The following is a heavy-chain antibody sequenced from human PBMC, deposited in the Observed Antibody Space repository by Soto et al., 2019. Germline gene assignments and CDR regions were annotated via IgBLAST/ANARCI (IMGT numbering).Heavy chain of an antibody. CDR1: GYTFTNYW. D-gene: IGHD3-10*01. Sequence: PGASLKISCKGSGYTFTNYWIGWVRQMPGKGLEWMGIIYPGDSDTKYNPSFQGQVTISADKSITTTYLRWTSLKASDTAIYYCAAPIFYYGMDVWGQGTTVTVSS. CDR2: IYPGDSDT. CDR3: AAPIFYYGMDV. J-gene: IGHJ6*02. V-gene: IGHV5-51*01.